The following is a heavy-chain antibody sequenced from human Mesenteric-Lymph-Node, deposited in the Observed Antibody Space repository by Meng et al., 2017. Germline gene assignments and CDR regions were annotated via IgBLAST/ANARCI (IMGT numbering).Heavy chain of an antibody. V-gene: IGHV3-21*04. CDR2: ISSSSSYT. J-gene: IGHJ4*02. D-gene: IGHD2-15*01. Sequence: GESLKISCAASGFTFSAYNMNWVRQAPGQGLEWVSSISSSSSYTYYADSVKGRFTISRDNAKKLLFLQMNSLRAEDTAVYFCARFGGGYPYYFDYWGQGTLVTVSS. CDR3: ARFGGGYPYYFDY. CDR1: GFTFSAYN.